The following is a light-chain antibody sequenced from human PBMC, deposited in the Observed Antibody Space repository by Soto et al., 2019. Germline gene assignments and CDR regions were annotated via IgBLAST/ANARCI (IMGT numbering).Light chain of an antibody. J-gene: IGKJ1*01. CDR1: QSVTSN. Sequence: EIVMTQFLATLSVSPGERATLSCRASQSVTSNLAWYQQKPGQAPRLLIYGASTRATGIPARFSGSGSGTEFTLTISSLQSEDFAVYYCQQYNNWPPVTFGQGTKVDIK. V-gene: IGKV3-15*01. CDR3: QQYNNWPPVT. CDR2: GAS.